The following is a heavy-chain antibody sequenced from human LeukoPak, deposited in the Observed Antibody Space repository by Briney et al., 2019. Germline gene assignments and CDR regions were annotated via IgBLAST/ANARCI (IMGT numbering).Heavy chain of an antibody. D-gene: IGHD6-19*01. Sequence: GRSLRLSCAASGFTFDDYAMHWVRQAPGKGLEWVSGISWNSGSIGYADSVKGRFTISRDNDKNSLYLQMNSLRAEDTALYYCAKASGWSTKMPPDYWGQGTLVTVSS. CDR1: GFTFDDYA. CDR3: AKASGWSTKMPPDY. V-gene: IGHV3-9*01. J-gene: IGHJ4*02. CDR2: ISWNSGSI.